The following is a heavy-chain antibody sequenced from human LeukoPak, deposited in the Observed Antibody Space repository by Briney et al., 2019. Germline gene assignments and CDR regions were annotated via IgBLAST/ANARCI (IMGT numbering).Heavy chain of an antibody. CDR3: EAAYITGAMVTNAFDI. V-gene: IGHV1-58*01. CDR2: IVVGSGNT. J-gene: IGHJ3*02. Sequence: SVKVSCKASGFSFTNSAVQWVRQARGQRLEWIGWIVVGSGNTIYVQKFQERVTITRDMSTSTAYMELSSLRSDNTAVYYCEAAYITGAMVTNAFDIWGQGTMVTVSS. D-gene: IGHD5-18*01. CDR1: GFSFTNSA.